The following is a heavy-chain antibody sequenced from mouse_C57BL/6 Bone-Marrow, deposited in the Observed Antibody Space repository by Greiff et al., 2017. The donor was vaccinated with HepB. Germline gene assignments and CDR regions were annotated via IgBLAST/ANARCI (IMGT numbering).Heavy chain of an antibody. Sequence: VQRVESGAELARPGASVKLSCKASGYTFTSYGISWVKQRTGQGLEWIGEIYPRSGNTYYNEKFKGKATLTADKSSSTAYMELRSLTSEDSAVYFCAKLLYWYFDVWGTGTTVTVSS. J-gene: IGHJ1*03. CDR3: AKLLYWYFDV. D-gene: IGHD1-1*01. CDR1: GYTFTSYG. CDR2: IYPRSGNT. V-gene: IGHV1-81*01.